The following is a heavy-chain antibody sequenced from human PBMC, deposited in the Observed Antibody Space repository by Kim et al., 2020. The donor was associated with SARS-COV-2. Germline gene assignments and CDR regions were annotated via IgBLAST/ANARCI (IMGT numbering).Heavy chain of an antibody. CDR2: FTTDATTT. CDR1: GFTFSSYG. CDR3: AKAAGPSFGNYFEA. J-gene: IGHJ4*02. D-gene: IGHD2-15*01. V-gene: IGHV3-23*01. Sequence: GGSLRLSCAASGFTFSSYGMSWVRQAPGKGLQWVSAFTTDATTTHYADSVEGRFIISRDNSKNTLYLEMNNLRADDTAVYFCAKAAGPSFGNYFEARGQGTLVTVSS.